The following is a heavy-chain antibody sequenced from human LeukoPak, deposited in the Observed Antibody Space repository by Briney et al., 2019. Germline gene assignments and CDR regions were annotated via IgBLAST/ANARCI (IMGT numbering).Heavy chain of an antibody. V-gene: IGHV4-4*02. CDR3: SRENGAFSPFGY. D-gene: IGHD2-8*01. CDR2: VSLSGLT. Sequence: SGTLSLTCGVSGVSITSTNWWSWVRQPPGQGLEWIGEVSLSGLTNYNPTLNSRVIMALDTSKNHLSLNLTSVTAADTAVYFCSRENGAFSPFGYWGQGTLVTVPS. CDR1: GVSITSTNW. J-gene: IGHJ4*02.